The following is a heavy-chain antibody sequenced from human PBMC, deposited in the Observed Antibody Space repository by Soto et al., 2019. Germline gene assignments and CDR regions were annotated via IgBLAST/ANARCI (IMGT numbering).Heavy chain of an antibody. D-gene: IGHD6-19*01. J-gene: IGHJ6*02. Sequence: QVQLVESGGGVVQPGRSLRLSCAASGFTFSSYGMHWVRQAPGKGLEWVAVISYDGSNKYYADSVKGIFTISRDNSKNTLYLQMNSLRAEDTAVYYCAKFEAVAGDYYYGMDVWGQGTTVTVSS. CDR1: GFTFSSYG. V-gene: IGHV3-30*18. CDR3: AKFEAVAGDYYYGMDV. CDR2: ISYDGSNK.